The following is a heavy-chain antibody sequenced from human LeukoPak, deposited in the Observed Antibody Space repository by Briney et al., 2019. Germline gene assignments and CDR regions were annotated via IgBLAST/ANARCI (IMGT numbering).Heavy chain of an antibody. Sequence: GGSMRLSCAASGFTFSSYGMSWVRQAPGKGLEWVSAISGSGGSTYYPDSVKGRFTISRDNSKNTLYLQMNSLRAEDTAVYYCAKSPSSSWYTGCDWGQGTLVTVSS. CDR2: ISGSGGST. J-gene: IGHJ4*02. CDR1: GFTFSSYG. V-gene: IGHV3-23*01. D-gene: IGHD6-13*01. CDR3: AKSPSSSWYTGCD.